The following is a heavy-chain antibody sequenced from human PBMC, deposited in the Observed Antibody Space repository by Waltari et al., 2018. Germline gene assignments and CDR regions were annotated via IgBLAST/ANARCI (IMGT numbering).Heavy chain of an antibody. CDR3: KRGGSRTTNWYLPP. CDR1: GFTLTSYW. D-gene: IGHD6-13*01. CDR2: LNGDGRIT. V-gene: IGHV3-74*01. J-gene: IGHJ2*01. Sequence: EVQLVESGGGLVQPGGSLRLSCAASGFTLTSYWLHWVRHAPGKGLEWGTRLNGDGRITTFADFVKGPFTISRDDAKNTVYLQMNSLRDEDSAVYFCKRGGSRTTNWYLPPWGRGTLVTVSS.